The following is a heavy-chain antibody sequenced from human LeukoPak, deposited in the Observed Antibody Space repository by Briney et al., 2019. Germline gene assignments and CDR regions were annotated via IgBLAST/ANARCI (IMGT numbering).Heavy chain of an antibody. CDR1: GYSISSSNW. Sequence: PSETLSLACAVSGYSISSSNWWGWIRQPPGKGLEYLGYIYYSGSTNYNPSLKSRVTISVDMSKNQFSLRLSSVTAADTAVYYCASTDYYDFYFDYWAQGTLVTVSS. V-gene: IGHV4-28*01. CDR3: ASTDYYDFYFDY. J-gene: IGHJ4*02. D-gene: IGHD3-22*01. CDR2: IYYSGST.